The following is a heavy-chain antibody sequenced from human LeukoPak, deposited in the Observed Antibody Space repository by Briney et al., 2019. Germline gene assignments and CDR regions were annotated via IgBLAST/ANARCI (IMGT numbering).Heavy chain of an antibody. V-gene: IGHV4-4*07. Sequence: PSETLSLTCTVSGGSISSYYWSWIRQPAGKGLEWIGRIYTSGSTNYNPSLKSRVTMSVDASKNQFSLKLTSVTAADTAVYYCARKYSSSFHWYFDLWGRGTLVTVSS. J-gene: IGHJ2*01. CDR1: GGSISSYY. CDR3: ARKYSSSFHWYFDL. D-gene: IGHD6-13*01. CDR2: IYTSGST.